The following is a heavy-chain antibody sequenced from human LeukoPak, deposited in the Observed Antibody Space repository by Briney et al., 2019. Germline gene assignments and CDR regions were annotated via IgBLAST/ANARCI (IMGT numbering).Heavy chain of an antibody. J-gene: IGHJ4*02. D-gene: IGHD6-19*01. CDR1: GYSFTNYA. Sequence: ASVKVSCKASGYSFTNYAMNWVRQAPGQGLEWMGWISAYNGNTNYAQKFQGRVTMTTETSTNTAYMELRNLRSDDAAVYYCARDTATYASGWFGDNWGQGTLVTVSS. V-gene: IGHV1-18*01. CDR2: ISAYNGNT. CDR3: ARDTATYASGWFGDN.